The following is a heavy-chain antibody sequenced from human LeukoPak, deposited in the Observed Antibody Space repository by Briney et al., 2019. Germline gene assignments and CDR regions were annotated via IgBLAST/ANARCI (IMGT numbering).Heavy chain of an antibody. D-gene: IGHD2-8*01. CDR2: IKQDGSEK. CDR3: ARDGVLGYCTNGVCYTSDY. CDR1: GFTFSSYW. Sequence: PGGSLRLSCAASGFTFSSYWMSWVRQAPGKGLEWVANIKQDGSEKYYVDSVKGRFTISRDNAKNSLYLQMNSLRAEDTAVYYCARDGVLGYCTNGVCYTSDYWGQGTLVTVSS. J-gene: IGHJ4*02. V-gene: IGHV3-7*01.